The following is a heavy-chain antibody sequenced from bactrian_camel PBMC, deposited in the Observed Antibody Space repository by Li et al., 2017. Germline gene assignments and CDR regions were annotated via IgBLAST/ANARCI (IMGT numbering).Heavy chain of an antibody. V-gene: IGHV3S53*01. D-gene: IGHD6*01. Sequence: HVQLVESGGRSVKAGGSLRLSCEDSGLSYRGYCMGWFRQAPGKEREAVTAIDSGGTTVYADSVKGRFTISRDNAKRTVYLQMNSLKPEDTGVYYCTADPYAVVAGGRTCAGESSRGTQVTVS. CDR1: GLSYRGYC. CDR2: IDSGGTT. J-gene: IGHJ4*01.